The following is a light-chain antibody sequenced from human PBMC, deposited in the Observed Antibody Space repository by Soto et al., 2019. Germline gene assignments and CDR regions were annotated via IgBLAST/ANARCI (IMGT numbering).Light chain of an antibody. V-gene: IGKV1-13*02. CDR1: QSIGSA. Sequence: AIQLTQSPSSLSASIGDRVTITCRARQSIGSALAWYQQAPGKPPKLLIFDASTLENGVPSRFSGGGSGTDFTFTICSLQPEDFATYYCLLFNTYPQAFGGGTKVEIK. CDR3: LLFNTYPQA. CDR2: DAS. J-gene: IGKJ4*01.